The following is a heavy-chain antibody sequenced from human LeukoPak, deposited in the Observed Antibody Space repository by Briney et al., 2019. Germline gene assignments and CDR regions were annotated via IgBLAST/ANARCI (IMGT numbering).Heavy chain of an antibody. D-gene: IGHD3-16*01. CDR2: IKQDGSEK. Sequence: PGGSLRLSCAAFGFTLSSYWMSWVRQAPGKGLEWVANIKQDGSEKNYVDSVKGRFTISRDNAKNSVYLQMNSLRGEDTAVYYCARMQLWGPHWGQGTLVTVSS. CDR3: ARMQLWGPH. V-gene: IGHV3-7*01. J-gene: IGHJ4*02. CDR1: GFTLSSYW.